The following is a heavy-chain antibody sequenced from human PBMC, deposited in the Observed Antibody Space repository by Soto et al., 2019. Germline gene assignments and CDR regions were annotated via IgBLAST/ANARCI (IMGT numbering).Heavy chain of an antibody. CDR3: AKLNSSGHDTDG. CDR1: GYIFTNYW. Sequence: GESLKISCKASGYIFTNYWINWVRQMPGKGLEWMGRIDPSNSYTNYNPSFQGHVTISTDKSISTTYLQWTNLKASDTATYDCAKLNSSGHDTDGWGKETTGTVSS. CDR2: IDPSNSYT. D-gene: IGHD5-18*01. V-gene: IGHV5-10-1*01. J-gene: IGHJ6*03.